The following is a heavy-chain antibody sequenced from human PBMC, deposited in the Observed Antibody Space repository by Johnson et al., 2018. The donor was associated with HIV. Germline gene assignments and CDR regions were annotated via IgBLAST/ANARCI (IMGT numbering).Heavy chain of an antibody. D-gene: IGHD1-26*01. V-gene: IGHV3-30*04. CDR2: ISYDGSNK. Sequence: QVQLVESGGGVVQPGRSLRLSCAASGFTFSSYAMHWVRQAPGKGLEWVAVISYDGSNKYYADSVKGRFTISRDNSKNTLYLQMNSLRAEDTAVYYCARDRELLRADDAFDIGGQGTMVTVSS. CDR1: GFTFSSYA. J-gene: IGHJ3*02. CDR3: ARDRELLRADDAFDI.